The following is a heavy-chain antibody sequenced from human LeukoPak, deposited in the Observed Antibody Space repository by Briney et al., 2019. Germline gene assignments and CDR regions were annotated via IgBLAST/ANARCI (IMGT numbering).Heavy chain of an antibody. CDR3: ARSRRSWSTFDY. CDR1: GYSISSGYY. Sequence: PSETLSLTCTVSGYSISSGYYWGWIRQPPGKGLEWIGSIYHSGSTYYNPSLKSRVTMSVDTSKNQFSLKLSSGTAADTAVYYCARSRRSWSTFDYWGQGTLVTVSS. V-gene: IGHV4-38-2*02. CDR2: IYHSGST. J-gene: IGHJ4*02. D-gene: IGHD6-13*01.